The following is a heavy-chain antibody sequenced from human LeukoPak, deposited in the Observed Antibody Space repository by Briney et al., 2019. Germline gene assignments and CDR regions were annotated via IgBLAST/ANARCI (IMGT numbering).Heavy chain of an antibody. V-gene: IGHV3-23*01. D-gene: IGHD2-15*01. CDR2: ISGSGGST. Sequence: GGSLRLSCAASGFTFSSYAMTWVRQAPGKGLEWVSAISGSGGSTYYADSVKGRFTISRDNSKNTLYLQMNSLRAEDTAVYYCAKSPIVVVANDAFGIWGQGTMVTVSS. J-gene: IGHJ3*02. CDR1: GFTFSSYA. CDR3: AKSPIVVVANDAFGI.